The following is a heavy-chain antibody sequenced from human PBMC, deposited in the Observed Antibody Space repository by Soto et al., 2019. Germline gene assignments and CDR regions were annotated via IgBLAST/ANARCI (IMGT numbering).Heavy chain of an antibody. D-gene: IGHD6-19*01. J-gene: IGHJ6*02. Sequence: ERQLVQSGGGVVQPGGSLKLSCAAFGFTFSVSDIHWVRQASGKGLEWVGRIRGKNNNYATTYAASMTGRFIISRDDSDNTAVLQMSSLKTEDTAIYYCTRHEEGRRAVFYGMDVWGQGTTVTGSS. CDR2: IRGKNNNYAT. V-gene: IGHV3-73*02. CDR3: TRHEEGRRAVFYGMDV. CDR1: GFTFSVSD.